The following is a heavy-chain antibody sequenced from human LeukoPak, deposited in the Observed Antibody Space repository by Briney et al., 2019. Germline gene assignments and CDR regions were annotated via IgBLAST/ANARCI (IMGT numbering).Heavy chain of an antibody. Sequence: SETLSLTCAVFGGSISSYYWSWIRQPPGKGLEWIGEIYYSGSPKYNPSLKSRLTTSLDTSKNQFSLELRFVTSADTAVYYCASGSHPLYWFDPWGQGTLVTVSS. CDR1: GGSISSYY. V-gene: IGHV4-59*01. CDR2: IYYSGSP. J-gene: IGHJ5*02. D-gene: IGHD1-26*01. CDR3: ASGSHPLYWFDP.